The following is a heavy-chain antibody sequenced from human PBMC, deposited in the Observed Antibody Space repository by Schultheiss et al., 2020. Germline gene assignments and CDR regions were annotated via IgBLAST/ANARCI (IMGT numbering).Heavy chain of an antibody. V-gene: IGHV4-34*01. D-gene: IGHD6-19*01. CDR2: INHSGST. CDR1: GGSFSGYY. J-gene: IGHJ4*02. Sequence: SQTLSLTCAVYGGSFSGYYWSWIRQPPGKGLEWIGEINHSGSTNYNPSLKSRVTISVDTSKNQFSLKLSSVTAADTAVYYCARVRTSGWLIDYWGQGTLVNGYS. CDR3: ARVRTSGWLIDY.